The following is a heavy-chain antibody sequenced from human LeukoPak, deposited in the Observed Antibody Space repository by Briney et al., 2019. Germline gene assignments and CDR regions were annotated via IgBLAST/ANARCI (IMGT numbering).Heavy chain of an antibody. CDR3: TRNGAYSLDQ. D-gene: IGHD4-17*01. Sequence: SGTLSLTCAVSGGSISRGNWWSWVRQPSGKGLEWIGEIFRGGSTSYSATLKGRVAMSVDTSKNQFSLKLTSVTAADTAVYYCTRNGAYSLDQWGQGTLVTVSS. CDR1: GGSISRGNW. CDR2: IFRGGST. V-gene: IGHV4-4*02. J-gene: IGHJ4*02.